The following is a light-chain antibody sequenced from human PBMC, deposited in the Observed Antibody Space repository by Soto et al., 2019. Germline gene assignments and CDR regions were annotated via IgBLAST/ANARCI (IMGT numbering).Light chain of an antibody. CDR2: AAS. V-gene: IGKV1-27*01. CDR1: QGISTY. Sequence: DIQMTQSPSSLSASVGDRVTITCRASQGISTYLAWYQQKPGKVPKLLIYAASTLQSGVPSRFSGSGSGTDFTLTISSLQPEDVATYYCQKYNSVPLNFGGGTKVEIK. CDR3: QKYNSVPLN. J-gene: IGKJ4*01.